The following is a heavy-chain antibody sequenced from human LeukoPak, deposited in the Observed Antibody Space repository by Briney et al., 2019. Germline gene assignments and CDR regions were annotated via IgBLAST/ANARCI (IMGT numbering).Heavy chain of an antibody. Sequence: PGGSLRLSCAASGFSFSSYSMSWIRQAPGKGLEWVSYISSSGSTIYYADSVKGRFTISRDNAKNSLYLQMNSLRAEDTAVYYCARGDYDNFGDPMAHDYWGQGTLVTVSS. CDR3: ARGDYDNFGDPMAHDY. CDR2: ISSSGSTI. CDR1: GFSFSSYS. D-gene: IGHD3-22*01. V-gene: IGHV3-48*04. J-gene: IGHJ4*02.